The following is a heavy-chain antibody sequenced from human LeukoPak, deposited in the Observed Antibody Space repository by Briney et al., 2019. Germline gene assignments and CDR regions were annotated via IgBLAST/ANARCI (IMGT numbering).Heavy chain of an antibody. J-gene: IGHJ4*02. V-gene: IGHV4-4*02. Sequence: SETLSLTCALSTVSGSSGNWWSWVRQPPGKGLEWIGEVHKTGKTNYNPSLKTRVTISIDASKNQLSLELTSVTAADAAVYYCARELLGAPTPGAYWGQGTRVTVSS. CDR3: ARELLGAPTPGAY. CDR1: TVSGSSGNW. CDR2: VHKTGKT. D-gene: IGHD7-27*01.